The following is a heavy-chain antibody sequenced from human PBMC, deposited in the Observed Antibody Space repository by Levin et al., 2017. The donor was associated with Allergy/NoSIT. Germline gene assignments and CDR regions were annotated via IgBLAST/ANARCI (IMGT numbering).Heavy chain of an antibody. CDR1: GASISGGTLY. D-gene: IGHD3-10*01. J-gene: IGHJ6*02. Sequence: SETLSLTCTVSGASISGGTLYWSWIRQRPGKGLEWIGFIHHSGSAYYNPSLKSRLTMSLDTSKSQFSLRVTSVTVADTAIYYSARAECAWLGECYGMDVWGQGTTVIVSS. CDR3: ARAECAWLGECYGMDV. V-gene: IGHV4-31*03. CDR2: IHHSGSA.